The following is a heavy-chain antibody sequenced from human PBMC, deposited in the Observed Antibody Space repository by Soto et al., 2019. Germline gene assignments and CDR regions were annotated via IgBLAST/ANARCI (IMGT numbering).Heavy chain of an antibody. CDR2: ISGSGGST. CDR3: AEASGWVGEFDY. D-gene: IGHD3-10*01. CDR1: GFTFSSYA. V-gene: IGHV3-23*01. Sequence: EVQLLESGGGLVQPGGSLRLSCAASGFTFSSYAMSWVRQAPGKGLEWVSAISGSGGSTYYADSVKGRFTISRDNSKNALYLQMNRLRAEDTGVYYGAEASGWVGEFDYWGQGTLVTLSS. J-gene: IGHJ4*02.